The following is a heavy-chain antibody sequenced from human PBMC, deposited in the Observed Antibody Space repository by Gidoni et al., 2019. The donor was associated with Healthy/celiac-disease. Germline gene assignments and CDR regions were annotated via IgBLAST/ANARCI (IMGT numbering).Heavy chain of an antibody. V-gene: IGHV3-33*01. CDR1: GFTFSSYG. J-gene: IGHJ4*02. CDR3: ARAPFDYDILTGYFDY. CDR2: IWYDGSNK. Sequence: LRLSCAASGFTFSSYGMHWVRQAPGKGLEWVAVIWYDGSNKYYADSVKGRFTISRDNSKNTLYLQMNSLRAEDTAVYYCARAPFDYDILTGYFDYWGQGTLVTVSS. D-gene: IGHD3-9*01.